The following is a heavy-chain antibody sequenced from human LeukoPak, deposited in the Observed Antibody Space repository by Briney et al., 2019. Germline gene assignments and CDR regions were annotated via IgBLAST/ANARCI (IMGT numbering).Heavy chain of an antibody. J-gene: IGHJ4*02. D-gene: IGHD6-19*01. CDR2: IKQDGSEK. CDR3: ARGSGWYMY. V-gene: IGHV3-7*01. CDR1: GFTFSNYW. Sequence: GGSLKLSCAASGFTFSNYWMSWVRQAPGKGLEWVANIKQDGSEKYYVDSVKGRFTISRDNAKNSLYLQMNSLRAEDTAVYYCARGSGWYMYWGQGTLVTVSS.